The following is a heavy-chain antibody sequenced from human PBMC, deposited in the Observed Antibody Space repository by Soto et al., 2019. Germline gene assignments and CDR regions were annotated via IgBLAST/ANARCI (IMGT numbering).Heavy chain of an antibody. CDR1: GFTVSSNY. J-gene: IGHJ6*02. Sequence: GGSLRLSCAASGFTVSSNYMSWVRQAPGKGLEWVSVIYSGGSTYYADSVKGRFTISRDNSKNTLYLQMNSLRAEDTAVYYCAGTPARYDILTGYYGYGATGLGMDVWGQGTTVTVSS. V-gene: IGHV3-53*01. CDR3: AGTPARYDILTGYYGYGATGLGMDV. D-gene: IGHD3-9*01. CDR2: IYSGGST.